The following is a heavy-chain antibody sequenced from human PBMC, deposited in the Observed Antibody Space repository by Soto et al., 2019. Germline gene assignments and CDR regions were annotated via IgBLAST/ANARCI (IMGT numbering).Heavy chain of an antibody. CDR1: GGSISYEYYH. D-gene: IGHD2-21*02. V-gene: IGHV4-30-4*08. CDR2: IHYSGSI. Sequence: QVQLQQSGPGLVKPSQTLSLTCTVSGGSISYEYYHWTWIRQSPGKGLEWIGYIHYSGSIIYNPSFKSRVTISVDTSKNQFSLQLSSVTAADTAVYFCAREDDGGDRVYYGLDVWGQGTTVTVSS. J-gene: IGHJ6*02. CDR3: AREDDGGDRVYYGLDV.